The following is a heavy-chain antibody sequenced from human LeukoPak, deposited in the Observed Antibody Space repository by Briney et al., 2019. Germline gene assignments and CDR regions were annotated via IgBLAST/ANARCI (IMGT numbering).Heavy chain of an antibody. CDR2: ITAYNANT. Sequence: ASVNVSCKASGFTFTNYGIGWMRQAPGQGLEWMGWITAYNANTNSSQNIQGRVTMTTDTSTNTAYMELRSLTSDDTAVYYCARGSVAGTREFDYWGQGTLVTVSS. V-gene: IGHV1-18*01. D-gene: IGHD6-19*01. CDR1: GFTFTNYG. J-gene: IGHJ4*02. CDR3: ARGSVAGTREFDY.